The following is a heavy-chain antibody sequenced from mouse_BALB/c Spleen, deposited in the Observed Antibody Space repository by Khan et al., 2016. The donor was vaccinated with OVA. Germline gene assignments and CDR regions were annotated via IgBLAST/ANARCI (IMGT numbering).Heavy chain of an antibody. J-gene: IGHJ4*01. D-gene: IGHD1-1*01. Sequence: QVQLQQSGAELARPGASVKMSCRASGYTFTSNTMHWVKQRPGQGLEWIGYINPRSGYSNYNQNFKDKATLTADKSSSTAYMQLSSLTSEDSAVYYCARRNTVYAMDYWGQGTSVTGSS. CDR2: INPRSGYS. CDR3: ARRNTVYAMDY. CDR1: GYTFTSNT. V-gene: IGHV1-4*01.